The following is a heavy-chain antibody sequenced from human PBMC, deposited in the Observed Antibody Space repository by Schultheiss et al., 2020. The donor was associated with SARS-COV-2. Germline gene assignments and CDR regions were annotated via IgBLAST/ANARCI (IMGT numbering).Heavy chain of an antibody. Sequence: SETLSLTCAVSGGSLSGDYWSWIRQSPGKGLEWIGEINHSGSTNYNPSLKSRVTISVDTSKNQFSLKLSSVTAADTAVYYCARVGYYDSSGYYFTNEYFQHWGQGTLVTVSS. CDR3: ARVGYYDSSGYYFTNEYFQH. CDR2: INHSGST. D-gene: IGHD3-22*01. CDR1: GGSLSGDY. V-gene: IGHV4-34*01. J-gene: IGHJ1*01.